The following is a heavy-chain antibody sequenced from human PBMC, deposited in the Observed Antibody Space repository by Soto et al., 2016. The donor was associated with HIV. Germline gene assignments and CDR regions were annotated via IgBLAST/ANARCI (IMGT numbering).Heavy chain of an antibody. CDR1: GYTFTGYY. CDR3: AKDDTGDGDY. CDR2: INPNSGGT. V-gene: IGHV1-2*02. J-gene: IGHJ4*02. D-gene: IGHD7-27*01. Sequence: QVQLVQSGAEVKKPGASVKVSCKASGYTFTGYYMHWMGWINPNSGGTNYAQKFQGRVTMTRDTSITTAYMELGRLRSDDTAVYYCAKDDTGDGDYWGQGTLVTVSS.